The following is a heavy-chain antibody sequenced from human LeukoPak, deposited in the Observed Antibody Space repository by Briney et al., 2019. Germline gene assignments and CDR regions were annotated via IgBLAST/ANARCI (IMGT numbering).Heavy chain of an antibody. Sequence: PSETLSLTCTASGGSISSYYWSWIRQPAGKGLEWIGRIYTSGSTNYNPSLESRVTMSVDTSKNQFSLKLSSVTAADTAVYYCARERGLWFGELLDYYYMDVWGKGTTVTISS. CDR3: ARERGLWFGELLDYYYMDV. J-gene: IGHJ6*03. V-gene: IGHV4-4*07. CDR2: IYTSGST. D-gene: IGHD3-10*01. CDR1: GGSISSYY.